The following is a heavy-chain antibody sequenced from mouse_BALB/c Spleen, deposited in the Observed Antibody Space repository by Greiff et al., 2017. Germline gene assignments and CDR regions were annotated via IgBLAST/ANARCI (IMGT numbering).Heavy chain of an antibody. CDR3: ARPQFITTAPWFAY. J-gene: IGHJ3*01. CDR1: GFTFSSYG. V-gene: IGHV5-6*02. CDR2: ISSGGSYT. D-gene: IGHD1-2*01. Sequence: DVKLVESGGDLVKPGGSLKLSCAASGFTFSSYGMSWVRQTPDKRLEWVATISSGGSYTYYPDSVKGRFTISRDNAKNTLYLQMSSLKSEDTAMYYCARPQFITTAPWFAYWGQGTLVTVSA.